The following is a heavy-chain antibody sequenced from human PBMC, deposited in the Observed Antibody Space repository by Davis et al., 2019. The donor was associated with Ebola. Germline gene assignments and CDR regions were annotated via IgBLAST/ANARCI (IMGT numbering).Heavy chain of an antibody. Sequence: GESLKISCAASGFTFSSYAMHWVRQAPGKGLEWVAVISYDGSNKYYADSVKGRFTISRDNSKNTLYLQMNSLRAEDTAVYYCARDANGIAAAGTLHYYYGMDVWGQGTTVTVSS. CDR1: GFTFSSYA. D-gene: IGHD6-13*01. V-gene: IGHV3-30*04. J-gene: IGHJ6*02. CDR3: ARDANGIAAAGTLHYYYGMDV. CDR2: ISYDGSNK.